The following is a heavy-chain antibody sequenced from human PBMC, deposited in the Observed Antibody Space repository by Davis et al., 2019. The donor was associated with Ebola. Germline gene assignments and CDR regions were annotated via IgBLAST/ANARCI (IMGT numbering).Heavy chain of an antibody. D-gene: IGHD5-18*01. CDR2: ISYDGSNK. CDR3: AKDATGYSYGSYYYYYYGMDV. Sequence: GESLKISCAASGFTFSNYGIHWVRQAPGKGLEWVAVISYDGSNKYYADSVKGRFTISRDNSKNTLYLQMNSLRAEDTAVYYCAKDATGYSYGSYYYYYYGMDVWGQGTTVTVSS. V-gene: IGHV3-30*19. CDR1: GFTFSNYG. J-gene: IGHJ6*02.